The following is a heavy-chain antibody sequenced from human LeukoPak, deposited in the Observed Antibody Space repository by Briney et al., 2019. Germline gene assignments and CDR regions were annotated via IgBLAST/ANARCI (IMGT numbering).Heavy chain of an antibody. CDR3: ARDGDTAMVSFYDI. D-gene: IGHD5-18*01. Sequence: GASENVSRQASRGIFSSYAFTWVRQAPGQGREWMGGIMPMFGTPNYAQKFQGRVTITADESTNTAYMELSSLTYKDTAMYYCARDGDTAMVSFYDIWGQGTKVTVSS. J-gene: IGHJ3*02. CDR2: IMPMFGTP. V-gene: IGHV1-69*13. CDR1: RGIFSSYA.